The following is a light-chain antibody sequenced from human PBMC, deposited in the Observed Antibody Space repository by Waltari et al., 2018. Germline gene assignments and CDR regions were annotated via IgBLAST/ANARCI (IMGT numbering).Light chain of an antibody. CDR1: QSVSSN. V-gene: IGKV3-15*01. CDR3: QQYNKWGALT. J-gene: IGKJ4*01. CDR2: GAS. Sequence: EIVMTQSPATLSVSPGERATLSCRASQSVSSNLAWYQQKPGQAPRLLIYGASTRATGISGRFSGSGSGTEFTLTISSLQAEEFAVYYGQQYNKWGALTVGGGTKVEIK.